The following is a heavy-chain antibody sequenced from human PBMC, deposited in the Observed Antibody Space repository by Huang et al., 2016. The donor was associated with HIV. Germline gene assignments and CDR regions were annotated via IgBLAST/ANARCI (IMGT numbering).Heavy chain of an antibody. V-gene: IGHV5-51*01. Sequence: EVQLVQSGAVVKKPGESLKISCKGSGYTFNGDWTGWVRQMPGKGLEWRGIIYPGDTDTKYSPSFQGQVTISADKSISTAYLQWSGLKASDTAMYYCARQGVGDFVVEPTGLGAFDIWGQGTMVTVSS. CDR3: ARQGVGDFVVEPTGLGAFDI. CDR1: GYTFNGDW. J-gene: IGHJ3*02. D-gene: IGHD2-2*01. CDR2: IYPGDTDT.